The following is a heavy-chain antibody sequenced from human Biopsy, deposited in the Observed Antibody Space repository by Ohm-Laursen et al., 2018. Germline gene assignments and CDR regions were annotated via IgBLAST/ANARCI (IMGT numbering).Heavy chain of an antibody. V-gene: IGHV4-59*01. CDR3: ARATNSTGWPYYYFYGVDV. CDR1: GGSISSDY. D-gene: IGHD2/OR15-2a*01. CDR2: IYYSGST. J-gene: IGHJ6*02. Sequence: SETLSLTCTVSGGSISSDYWSWIRQTPGKGLEWIGYIYYSGSTSYNPSLKSRVTISVDTSKNQFSLRLNSVTAADTAVYYCARATNSTGWPYYYFYGVDVWGQGTTVTVSS.